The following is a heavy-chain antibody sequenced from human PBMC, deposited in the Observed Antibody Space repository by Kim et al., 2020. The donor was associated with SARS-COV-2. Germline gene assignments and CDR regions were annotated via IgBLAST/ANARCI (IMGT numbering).Heavy chain of an antibody. CDR1: GGSISTYY. Sequence: SETLSLTCTVSGGSISTYYWNWIRQSPQKGLEWIGFISYSGSTNYNPSLKSRVAISVDSSKNQFSLNLSSVTAADTAVYYCARGGVKQWLGLWGRGTRVT. CDR2: ISYSGST. D-gene: IGHD6-19*01. CDR3: ARGGVKQWLGL. J-gene: IGHJ2*01. V-gene: IGHV4-59*13.